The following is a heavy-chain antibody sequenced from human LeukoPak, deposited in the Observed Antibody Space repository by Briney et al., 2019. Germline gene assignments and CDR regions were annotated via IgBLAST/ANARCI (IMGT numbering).Heavy chain of an antibody. CDR2: ISAYNGNT. Sequence: ASVEVSCKASGYTFTSYGISWVRQAPGQGLEWMGWISAYNGNTNYAQKLQGRVTMTTDTSTSTAYMELRSLRSDDTAVYYCARVVVGATTGPMGSDHDYWGQGTLVTVSS. J-gene: IGHJ4*02. CDR3: ARVVVGATTGPMGSDHDY. V-gene: IGHV1-18*01. CDR1: GYTFTSYG. D-gene: IGHD1-26*01.